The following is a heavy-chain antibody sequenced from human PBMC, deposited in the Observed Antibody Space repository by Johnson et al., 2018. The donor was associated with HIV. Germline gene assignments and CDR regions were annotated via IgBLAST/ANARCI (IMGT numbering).Heavy chain of an antibody. V-gene: IGHV3-64*01. CDR1: GFTFSSYA. Sequence: MQLVESGGGVVQPGRSLRLSCAASGFTFSSYAMHWVRQAPGQGLEYVSGISGNGGTTYYANSVKGRFTISRDNSKNTLYLQMNSLRAEDTAVYYCAKGDIVVVPAADYSSSSVDIWGQGTMVTVSS. CDR2: ISGNGGTT. J-gene: IGHJ3*02. D-gene: IGHD2-2*01. CDR3: AKGDIVVVPAADYSSSSVDI.